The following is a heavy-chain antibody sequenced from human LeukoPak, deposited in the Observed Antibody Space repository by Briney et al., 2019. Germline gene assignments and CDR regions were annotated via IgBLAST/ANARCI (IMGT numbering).Heavy chain of an antibody. J-gene: IGHJ4*02. CDR2: IKQDGSEK. D-gene: IGHD2-15*01. Sequence: GRSLRPSCAASGFTFSSYWMSWVRQAPGKGLEWVANIKQDGSEKYYVDSVKGRFTISRDNAKNSLYPQMNSLRAEDTAVYYCARVGGYCSGGSCPYYFDYWGRGTLVTVSS. CDR3: ARVGGYCSGGSCPYYFDY. V-gene: IGHV3-7*01. CDR1: GFTFSSYW.